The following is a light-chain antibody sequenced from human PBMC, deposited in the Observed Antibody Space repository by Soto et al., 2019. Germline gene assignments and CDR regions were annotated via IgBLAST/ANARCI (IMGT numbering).Light chain of an antibody. CDR2: GAS. V-gene: IGKV3-20*01. J-gene: IGKJ1*01. Sequence: EIVLTQSPGTLSLSPGERATLSCRASQSVSSGSLAWYQQKPGQAPRLLIYGASSRATGIPDRFSGSGSGTDFTLTISRLEPEDFAVYYCQQYGSSPWTFGQGTKVDIK. CDR1: QSVSSGS. CDR3: QQYGSSPWT.